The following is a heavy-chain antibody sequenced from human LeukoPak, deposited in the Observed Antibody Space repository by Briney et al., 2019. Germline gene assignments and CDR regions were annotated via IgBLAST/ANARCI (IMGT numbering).Heavy chain of an antibody. CDR3: ARYWGVQLWPHWYFDL. CDR1: GGSISSYY. CDR2: IYYSGST. J-gene: IGHJ2*01. D-gene: IGHD5-18*01. V-gene: IGHV4-59*01. Sequence: SETLSLTCTVSGGSISSYYWSWFRQTPGKGPEWIGYIYYSGSTKYNPSLKSRVTISVDRSKNQFSLKLNSVTAADTAVYYCARYWGVQLWPHWYFDLWGRGSLVTVSS.